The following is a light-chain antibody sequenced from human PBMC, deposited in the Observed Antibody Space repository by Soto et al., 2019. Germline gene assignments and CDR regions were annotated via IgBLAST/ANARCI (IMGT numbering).Light chain of an antibody. V-gene: IGLV2-14*01. CDR3: SSYTSSSGV. CDR1: SSDVGGYNY. CDR2: EVS. Sequence: QSALTQPASVSGSPGQSITISCTGTSSDVGGYNYVSWYQQHPGKAPKLMIYEVSNRPSGVSNRISGSKSGNTASLTISGLQAEDEADYYCSSYTSSSGVFGTGTKVTVL. J-gene: IGLJ1*01.